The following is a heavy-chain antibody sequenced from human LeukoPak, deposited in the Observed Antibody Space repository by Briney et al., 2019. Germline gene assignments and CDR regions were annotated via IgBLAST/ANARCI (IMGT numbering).Heavy chain of an antibody. CDR1: GFTFSSYG. V-gene: IGHV3-30*18. J-gene: IGHJ4*02. CDR2: ISYDGSNK. D-gene: IGHD1-26*01. Sequence: GRSLRLSCAAFGFTFSSYGMHWVRQAPGKGLEWVAVISYDGSNKYYADSVKGRFTISRDNSKNTLYLQMNSLRAEDTAVYYCAKDRGREWDFDYWGQGTLVTVSS. CDR3: AKDRGREWDFDY.